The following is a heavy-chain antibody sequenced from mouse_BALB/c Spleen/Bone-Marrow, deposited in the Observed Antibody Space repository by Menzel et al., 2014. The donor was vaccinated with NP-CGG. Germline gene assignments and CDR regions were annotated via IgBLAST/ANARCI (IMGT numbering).Heavy chain of an antibody. CDR1: GYTFTSYW. CDR3: ARNYDYDGGYCAMDY. V-gene: IGHV1-7*01. D-gene: IGHD2-4*01. Sequence: VQLQQSGAQVAKPEASVKMSCKASGYTFTSYWMHWVKQRPGQGLEWIGYINPITGYTEYNQKFKDKATLTADKSSSTAYMQLSSLTSEDSAVYYCARNYDYDGGYCAMDYWGQGTSVTVSS. CDR2: INPITGYT. J-gene: IGHJ4*01.